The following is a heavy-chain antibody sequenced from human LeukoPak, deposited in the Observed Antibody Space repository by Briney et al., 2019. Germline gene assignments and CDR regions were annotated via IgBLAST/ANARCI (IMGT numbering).Heavy chain of an antibody. CDR2: INPNSGGT. J-gene: IGHJ4*02. D-gene: IGHD1-26*01. CDR1: GYTFTGYY. Sequence: ASVKVSCKASGYTFTGYYMHWVLQAPGQGLEWMGWINPNSGGTNYAQKFQGRVTMTRDTSISTAYMELSRLRSDDTAVYYCARVERFGATVDYWGQGTLVTVSS. V-gene: IGHV1-2*02. CDR3: ARVERFGATVDY.